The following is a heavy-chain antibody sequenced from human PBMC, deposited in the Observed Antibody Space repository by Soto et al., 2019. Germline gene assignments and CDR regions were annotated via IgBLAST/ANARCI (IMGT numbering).Heavy chain of an antibody. V-gene: IGHV4-59*08. CDR1: GGSISSYY. Sequence: QVQLQESGPGLVKPSETLSLTCTVSGGSISSYYWSWIRQPPGKGLEWIGYIYYSGSTNYNPSLKSRVTISVDTSKNQFSLKLSSVTAADTAVYYCAGSEIVGAFDYWGQGTLVTVSS. CDR2: IYYSGST. J-gene: IGHJ4*02. CDR3: AGSEIVGAFDY. D-gene: IGHD1-26*01.